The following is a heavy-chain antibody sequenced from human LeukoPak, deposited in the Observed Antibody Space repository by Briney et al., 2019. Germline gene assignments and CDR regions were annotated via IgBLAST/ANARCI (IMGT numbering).Heavy chain of an antibody. Sequence: GGSLRLSCAASGFTFSSYWMSWVRQAPGKGLEWVANIKQDGSEKYYVDSVKGRFTISRDNAKNSLCLQMNSLRAEDTAVHYCAREHPYYDSSGYGPGDYYYYYGMDVWGQGTTVTVSS. CDR2: IKQDGSEK. J-gene: IGHJ6*02. CDR1: GFTFSSYW. D-gene: IGHD3-22*01. V-gene: IGHV3-7*01. CDR3: AREHPYYDSSGYGPGDYYYYYGMDV.